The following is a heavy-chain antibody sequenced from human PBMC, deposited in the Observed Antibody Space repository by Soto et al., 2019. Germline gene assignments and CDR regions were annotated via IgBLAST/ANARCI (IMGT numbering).Heavy chain of an antibody. CDR2: ITHQGFT. CDR3: AKDRGTRRGAFDV. Sequence: QLQLQESGSGLVKTSQTLSLTCAVSGDSIRIASYSWSWIRQPPGKGLEWVAYITHQGFTYFNPSSQSRLSISVGTSKNQVSLTLTSVTAADTAVYYCAKDRGTRRGAFDVWGRGAMVTVSS. CDR1: GDSIRIASYS. D-gene: IGHD3-10*01. J-gene: IGHJ3*01. V-gene: IGHV4-30-2*01.